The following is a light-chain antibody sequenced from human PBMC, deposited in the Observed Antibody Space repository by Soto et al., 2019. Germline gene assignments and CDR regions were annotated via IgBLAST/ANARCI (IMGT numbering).Light chain of an antibody. V-gene: IGKV3-15*01. CDR1: QRVSSN. Sequence: EIVMTHSPATLSVSPGERATLSCRARQRVSSNLAWYQQKPGQAPRLLIYGASTRATGIPARFSGSGSGTEFTLTISSLQYEDFAVYYCQQYNNWSRRTFGQAPKVEIK. CDR3: QQYNNWSRRT. CDR2: GAS. J-gene: IGKJ1*01.